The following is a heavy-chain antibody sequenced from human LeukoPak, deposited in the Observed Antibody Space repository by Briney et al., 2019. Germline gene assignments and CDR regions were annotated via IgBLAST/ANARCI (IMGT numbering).Heavy chain of an antibody. Sequence: NPSETLSLTCAVYGGSFSGYYWSWIRQPPGKGLEWIGEINHSGSTNYNPSLKSRVTISVDTSKNQFSLKLSSVTAADTAVYYCAKSDGYGLIDSWGQGTLVTVSS. J-gene: IGHJ5*01. V-gene: IGHV4-34*01. D-gene: IGHD2-21*02. CDR2: INHSGST. CDR1: GGSFSGYY. CDR3: AKSDGYGLIDS.